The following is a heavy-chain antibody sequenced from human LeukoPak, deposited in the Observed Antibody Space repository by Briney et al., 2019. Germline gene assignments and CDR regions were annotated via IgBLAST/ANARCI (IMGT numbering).Heavy chain of an antibody. Sequence: GASVKVSCKVSGYTLTELSMHWVRQAPGKGREWMGGFDPEDGETIYAQKFQGRVTMTEDTSTDTAYMELSSLRSEDTAVYYCATGGPGVLQLWLPLDYWGQGTLVTVSS. D-gene: IGHD5-18*01. CDR1: GYTLTELS. V-gene: IGHV1-24*01. CDR2: FDPEDGET. CDR3: ATGGPGVLQLWLPLDY. J-gene: IGHJ4*02.